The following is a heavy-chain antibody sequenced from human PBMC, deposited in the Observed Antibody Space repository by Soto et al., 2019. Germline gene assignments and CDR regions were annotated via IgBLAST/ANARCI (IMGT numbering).Heavy chain of an antibody. Sequence: QVQLVQSGAEVKKPGSSVKVSCKASGRNFSSYTISWVRQAPGQGLEWMGRIIPILGIANYAQKFQGRVTSTADKSTSTAYMELSRQRSEDTAVYYCARAAPPEFYFDYWGRGTLVTVSS. V-gene: IGHV1-69*02. CDR1: GRNFSSYT. CDR3: ARAAPPEFYFDY. CDR2: IIPILGIA. J-gene: IGHJ4*02. D-gene: IGHD2-15*01.